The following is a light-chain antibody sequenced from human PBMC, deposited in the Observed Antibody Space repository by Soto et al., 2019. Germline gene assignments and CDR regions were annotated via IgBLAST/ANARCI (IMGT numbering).Light chain of an antibody. V-gene: IGLV1-36*01. J-gene: IGLJ2*01. Sequence: QSVLTQPPSVSEAPRQRVTISCSGSSSNIGNNAVNWYQQLPGKAPKLLIYYDDLLPSGVSDRFSGSKSGTSASLAICGLQSEDEADYYCAAWDDSLNGAVFGGGTKLTVL. CDR3: AAWDDSLNGAV. CDR1: SSNIGNNA. CDR2: YDD.